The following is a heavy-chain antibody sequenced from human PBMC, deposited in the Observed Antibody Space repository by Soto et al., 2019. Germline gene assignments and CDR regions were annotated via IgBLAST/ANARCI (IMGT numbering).Heavy chain of an antibody. Sequence: SVKVSCKVSGYTLTELSMHWVRQAPGKGLEWMGGIIPIFGTANYAQKFQGRVTITADKSTSTAYMELSSLRSEDTAVYYCALWSTIRRRSAYYYYGMDVWGQGTTVTVSS. V-gene: IGHV1-69*06. CDR2: IIPIFGTA. CDR3: ALWSTIRRRSAYYYYGMDV. CDR1: GYTLTELS. J-gene: IGHJ6*02. D-gene: IGHD3-10*01.